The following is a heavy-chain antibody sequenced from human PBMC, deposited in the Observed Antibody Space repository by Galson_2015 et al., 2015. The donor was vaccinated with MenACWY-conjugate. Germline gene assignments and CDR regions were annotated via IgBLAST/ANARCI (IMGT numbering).Heavy chain of an antibody. Sequence: SLRLSCAVSGFTFRNYWMTWVRQAPGKGLEWVASIKKDGSEKYYVDSVKGRFTISRDNTKNSMYLEMNSLRAEDTAVYYCARGHYGMDVWVHGTTAPASS. CDR2: IKKDGSEK. V-gene: IGHV3-7*03. CDR3: ARGHYGMDV. J-gene: IGHJ6*02. CDR1: GFTFRNYW.